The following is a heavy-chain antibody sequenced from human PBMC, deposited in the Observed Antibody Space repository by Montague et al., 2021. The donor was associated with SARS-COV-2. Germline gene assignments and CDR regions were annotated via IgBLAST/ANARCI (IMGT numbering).Heavy chain of an antibody. CDR1: GGSISSPVSY. CDR3: ARQLPSYCATNKWYPYCFDG. V-gene: IGHV4-39*01. Sequence: SETLSLTCTVSGGSISSPVSYWGWIRQSPGKGLEWIGSISSTGRTYYNPSLRSRVSFSMDTSKNHFSLSLSSVTVADTAVYFCARQLPSYCATNKWYPYCFDGWGQGALVTVSS. CDR2: ISSTGRT. J-gene: IGHJ4*02. D-gene: IGHD2-8*01.